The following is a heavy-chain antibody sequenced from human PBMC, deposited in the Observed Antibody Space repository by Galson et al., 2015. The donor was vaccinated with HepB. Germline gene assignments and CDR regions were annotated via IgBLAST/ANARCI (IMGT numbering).Heavy chain of an antibody. CDR1: GFTFSTYW. CDR3: AKDHITGWSFDS. Sequence: SLRLSCAASGFTFSTYWMYWVRQAPGKGLEWVAAIKTDGSDKYYADSVKGRCTISRDNADNSPYLQINSLRNEDTAVYYCAKDHITGWSFDSWGQGTLVTASS. CDR2: IKTDGSDK. V-gene: IGHV3-7*03. J-gene: IGHJ4*02. D-gene: IGHD6-19*01.